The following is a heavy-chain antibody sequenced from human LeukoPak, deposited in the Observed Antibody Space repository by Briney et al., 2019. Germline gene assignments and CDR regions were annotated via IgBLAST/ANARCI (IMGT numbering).Heavy chain of an antibody. J-gene: IGHJ5*02. CDR1: GFSFSSYW. CDR3: ARVRGESPRWFDP. V-gene: IGHV3-74*01. D-gene: IGHD3-10*01. Sequence: GGSLRLSCAASGFSFSSYWMHWVRQVPGKGLVWVSRINGDGRNTNYADSVKGRLTVSRDNAKNMLYLQMNSLRAEDTAMYYCARVRGESPRWFDPWGQGTLVTVSS. CDR2: INGDGRNT.